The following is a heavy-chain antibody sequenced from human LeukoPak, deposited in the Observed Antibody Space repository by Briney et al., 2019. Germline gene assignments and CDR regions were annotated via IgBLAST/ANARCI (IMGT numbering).Heavy chain of an antibody. J-gene: IGHJ4*02. CDR2: ISSSSSYI. D-gene: IGHD3-3*01. CDR1: GFTFSSYS. Sequence: GGSLRLSCAASGFTFSSYSMNWVRQAPGKGLEWVSSISSSSSYIYYADSVKGRFTISRDNAKNTLYLQMNSLRGEDTAVYYCAKDPGKFWSGHDYWGQGTLVTVSS. V-gene: IGHV3-21*01. CDR3: AKDPGKFWSGHDY.